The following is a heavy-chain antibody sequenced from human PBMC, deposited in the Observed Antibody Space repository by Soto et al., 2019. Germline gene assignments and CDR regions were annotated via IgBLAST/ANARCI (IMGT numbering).Heavy chain of an antibody. V-gene: IGHV3-21*01. J-gene: IGHJ4*02. D-gene: IGHD6-13*01. CDR2: ISSSSTYI. Sequence: GGSLRLSCAASGFTFSSYSMSWVRQAPGKGLEWVSSISSSSTYISYADSVKGRFTISRDNAKNSLFLQMNSLRAEDTAMYYCARGAVAAAGIPTYYFDYWGQGSLGTVSA. CDR3: ARGAVAAAGIPTYYFDY. CDR1: GFTFSSYS.